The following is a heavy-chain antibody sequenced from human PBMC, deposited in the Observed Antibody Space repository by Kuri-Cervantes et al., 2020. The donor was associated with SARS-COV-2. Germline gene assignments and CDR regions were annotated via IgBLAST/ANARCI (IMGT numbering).Heavy chain of an antibody. D-gene: IGHD4-17*01. J-gene: IGHJ4*02. V-gene: IGHV4-39*01. CDR1: GGSISSSSYY. Sequence: SETLSLTCTVSGGSISSSSYYWGWIRQPPGKGLEWIGSIYYSGSTYYNPSLKSRVTISVDTSKNQFSLKLSSVTAADTAVYYCARGRTTDLDSWGQGTLVTVSS. CDR3: ARGRTTDLDS. CDR2: IYYSGST.